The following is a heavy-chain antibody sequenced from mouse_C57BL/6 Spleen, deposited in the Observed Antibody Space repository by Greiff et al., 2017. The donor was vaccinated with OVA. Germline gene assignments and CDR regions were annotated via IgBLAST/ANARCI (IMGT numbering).Heavy chain of an antibody. CDR2: IDPSDSYT. D-gene: IGHD1-1*01. Sequence: QVQLKQPGAELVMPGASVKLSCKASGYTFTSYWMHWVKQRPGQGLEWIGEIDPSDSYTNYNQKFKGKSTLTVDKSSSTAYMQLSSLTSEDSAVYYCARSLRRAMDYWGQGTSVTVSS. CDR3: ARSLRRAMDY. CDR1: GYTFTSYW. J-gene: IGHJ4*01. V-gene: IGHV1-69*01.